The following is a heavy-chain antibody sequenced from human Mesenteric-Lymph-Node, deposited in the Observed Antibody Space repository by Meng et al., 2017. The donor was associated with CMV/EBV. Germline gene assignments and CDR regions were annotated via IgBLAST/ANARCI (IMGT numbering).Heavy chain of an antibody. Sequence: GGSLRLSCAAPGLTFSAFGMNWVRQAPGKGLEWISSIGTSDSSIHYADSVKGRFTISRDNAKNSLYLQMNSLRAEDTAVYYCARAAARHYFDYWGQGTLVTVSS. V-gene: IGHV3-21*01. D-gene: IGHD6-6*01. CDR1: GLTFSAFG. J-gene: IGHJ4*02. CDR2: IGTSDSSI. CDR3: ARAAARHYFDY.